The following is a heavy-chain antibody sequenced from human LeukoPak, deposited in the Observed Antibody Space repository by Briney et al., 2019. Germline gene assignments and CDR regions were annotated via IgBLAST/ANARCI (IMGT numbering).Heavy chain of an antibody. CDR3: ARLKRNGYYDSSGYYYFDY. J-gene: IGHJ4*02. Sequence: GGSLRPSCAASGFTFSSYEMNWVRQAPGKGLEWVSYISSSGSTIYYADSVKGRFTISRDNAKNSLYLQMNSLRAEDTAVYYCARLKRNGYYDSSGYYYFDYWGQGTLVTVSS. CDR2: ISSSGSTI. V-gene: IGHV3-48*03. D-gene: IGHD3-22*01. CDR1: GFTFSSYE.